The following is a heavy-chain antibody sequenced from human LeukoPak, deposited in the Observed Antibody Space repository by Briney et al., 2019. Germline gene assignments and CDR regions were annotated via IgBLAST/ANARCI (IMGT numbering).Heavy chain of an antibody. CDR3: LKFVRYYFDY. V-gene: IGHV3-30*18. CDR2: ISYDGGNT. Sequence: PGGSLRLSCAASGFTFSTSGMHWIRQAPGKGLEWVAVISYDGGNTYYADSVKGRFTISRDNSKNTVFLQMHSLRGDDTAVYNCLKFVRYYFDYWGQGTLVIVSA. D-gene: IGHD3-10*02. CDR1: GFTFSTSG. J-gene: IGHJ4*02.